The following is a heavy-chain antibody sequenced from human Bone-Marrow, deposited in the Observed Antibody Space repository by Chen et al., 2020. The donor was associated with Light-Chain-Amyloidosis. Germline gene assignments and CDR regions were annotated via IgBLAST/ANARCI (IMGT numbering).Heavy chain of an antibody. V-gene: IGHV3-48*01. Sequence: EVQLVESGGGLVQPGGSLSLSCAASGFTFSSYSMNWVRQAPGKGLEWVSYISSSSSTIYYADSVKGRFTISRDNAKNSLYLQMNSLRAEDTAVYYCAREAARRYYYYYMDVWGKGTTVTVSS. CDR3: AREAARRYYYYYMDV. CDR1: GFTFSSYS. D-gene: IGHD6-6*01. J-gene: IGHJ6*03. CDR2: ISSSSSTI.